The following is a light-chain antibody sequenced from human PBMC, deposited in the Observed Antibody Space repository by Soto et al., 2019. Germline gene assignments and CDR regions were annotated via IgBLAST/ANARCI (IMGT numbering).Light chain of an antibody. CDR1: SSNTGTNT. Sequence: QSVLTQPPSASGTPGQRINISCSGSSSNTGTNTVSWYQHLPGAAPRLLIQTNTRRPPGVPDRFSGSKSGTSASLAISGLQSDDEADYYCAAWDDSLNAWVVGGGTKLTVL. V-gene: IGLV1-44*01. CDR2: TNT. CDR3: AAWDDSLNAWV. J-gene: IGLJ3*02.